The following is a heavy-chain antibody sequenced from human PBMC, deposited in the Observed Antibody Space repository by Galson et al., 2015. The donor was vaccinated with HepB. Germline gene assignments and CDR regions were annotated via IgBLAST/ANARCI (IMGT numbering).Heavy chain of an antibody. Sequence: SVKVSCKASGYTFTGYYMHWVRQAPGQGLEWMGWINPNSGGTNYAQKFQGWVTMTRDTSISTAYMELSRLRSDDTAVYYCARDQGRVAAAAGIDGYYYYGMDVWGQGTTVTVSS. V-gene: IGHV1-2*04. J-gene: IGHJ6*02. CDR1: GYTFTGYY. CDR3: ARDQGRVAAAAGIDGYYYYGMDV. CDR2: INPNSGGT. D-gene: IGHD6-13*01.